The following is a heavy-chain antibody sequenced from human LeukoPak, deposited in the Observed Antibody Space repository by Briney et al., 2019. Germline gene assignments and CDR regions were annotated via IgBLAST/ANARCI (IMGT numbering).Heavy chain of an antibody. CDR3: CHFPKYSSGWSDEDY. CDR1: GGSFSSDNW. D-gene: IGHD6-19*01. J-gene: IGHJ4*02. Sequence: ETLSLTCAVSGGSFSSDNWWSWVRQPPGKGLEWIGEVFHSGSTNYNPSLKSRVTISVDKSKSQFSLKLNSVTAADTAVYYCCHFPKYSSGWSDEDYWGQGTLVAVSS. CDR2: VFHSGST. V-gene: IGHV4-4*02.